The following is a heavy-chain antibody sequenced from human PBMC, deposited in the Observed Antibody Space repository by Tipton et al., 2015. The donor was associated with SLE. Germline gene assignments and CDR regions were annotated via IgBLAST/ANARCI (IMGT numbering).Heavy chain of an antibody. D-gene: IGHD1-26*01. J-gene: IGHJ5*02. CDR1: GYSFTSYW. Sequence: VQLVQSGAEVKKPGESLKISCKGSGYSFTSYWFGWVRLMPGRGLEWLGIIYPGTSNTKYSPSFQGHVTISADKSTNTVFLQWSSLKVSDTAIYFCARQGTGNYYGGYFVDLWGPGTLVTVSS. CDR3: ARQGTGNYYGGYFVDL. CDR2: IYPGTSNT. V-gene: IGHV5-51*01.